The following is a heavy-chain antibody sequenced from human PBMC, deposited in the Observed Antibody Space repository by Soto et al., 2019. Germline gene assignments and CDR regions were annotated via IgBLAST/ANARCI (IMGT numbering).Heavy chain of an antibody. J-gene: IGHJ1*01. CDR1: GFTFSSYA. D-gene: IGHD3-16*01. Sequence: EVQLLESGGDVVRPGGSLRLSCAAAGFTFSSYAMGWVRQAPGKRLEWVAGVSRAGTYTFYADSGMGRFSIPRDNSRATVDLYMNALRGDDTAVYFCVKYTVTGDMGESWGQGTLVSVSS. CDR2: VSRAGTYT. V-gene: IGHV3-23*01. CDR3: VKYTVTGDMGES.